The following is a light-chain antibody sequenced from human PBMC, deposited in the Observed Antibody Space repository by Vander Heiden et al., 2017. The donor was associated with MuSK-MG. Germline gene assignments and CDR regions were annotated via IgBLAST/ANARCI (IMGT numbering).Light chain of an antibody. CDR3: QQRSNWRGT. V-gene: IGKV3-11*01. J-gene: IGKJ4*01. CDR2: DAS. Sequence: EIVLTQSPATLSLSPADRATLSCRASQSVSSYLAWYQQKPGQAPRLLIYDASNRATGIPARFSGSGSGTDFTLTISSLEPEDFAVYYCQQRSNWRGTFGGGTKVEIK. CDR1: QSVSSY.